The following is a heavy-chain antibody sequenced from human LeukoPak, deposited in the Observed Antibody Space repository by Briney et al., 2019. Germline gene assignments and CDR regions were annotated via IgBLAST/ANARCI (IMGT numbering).Heavy chain of an antibody. CDR3: AKARSTYYFDY. CDR2: ISGSGVYI. CDR1: GFTLSSYA. V-gene: IGHV3-23*01. J-gene: IGHJ4*02. Sequence: PGGSLRLSCAASGFTLSSYAMSWVRQAPGKGLEWVSSISGSGVYIYYADSVKGRFTISRDNSKNALYLQMNSLRAEDTAVYYCAKARSTYYFDYWGQGTLVTVSS. D-gene: IGHD2/OR15-2a*01.